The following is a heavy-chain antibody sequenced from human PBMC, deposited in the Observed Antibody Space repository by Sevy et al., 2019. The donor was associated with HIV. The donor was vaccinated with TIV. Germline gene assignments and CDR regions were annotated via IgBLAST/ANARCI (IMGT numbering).Heavy chain of an antibody. CDR3: ARHYGYRFDY. CDR1: GGSISSTSYS. D-gene: IGHD5-18*01. V-gene: IGHV4-39*01. CDR2: IYYSGST. Sequence: SETLSLTCTVSGGSISSTSYSWGWIRQPPGKGLDWIGTIYYSGSTFYNPSLKSRVTISVDTSKNQFSLKLSSVTAADTAVYYCARHYGYRFDYWGQGTLVTVSS. J-gene: IGHJ4*02.